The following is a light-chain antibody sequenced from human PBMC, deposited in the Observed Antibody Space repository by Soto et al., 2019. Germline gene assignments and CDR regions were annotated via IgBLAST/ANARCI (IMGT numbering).Light chain of an antibody. Sequence: QSALTQPPSVSGSPGQSVTISCTGTSSDVGSYNFVSWYQQHPGKAPKFMIYDVSRRPSGVPDRFSGSRSANTASLTISGLQADDEADYYCCSYAASYTLIFGRGTKLTVL. V-gene: IGLV2-11*01. CDR2: DVS. J-gene: IGLJ2*01. CDR3: CSYAASYTLI. CDR1: SSDVGSYNF.